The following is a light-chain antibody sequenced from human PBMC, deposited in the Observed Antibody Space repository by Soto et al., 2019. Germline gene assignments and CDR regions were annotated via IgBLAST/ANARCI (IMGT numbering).Light chain of an antibody. CDR2: EVS. Sequence: QSALTQPASVSGSPGQSITISCTGTSSDVGGYNYVSWYQQHPGKAPKLMIYEVSNRPSGVSNRFSGSKSGNTASLTISGLQAEDEADYYCSPYTSGSARVFGGGTKLTVL. V-gene: IGLV2-14*01. CDR1: SSDVGGYNY. J-gene: IGLJ3*02. CDR3: SPYTSGSARV.